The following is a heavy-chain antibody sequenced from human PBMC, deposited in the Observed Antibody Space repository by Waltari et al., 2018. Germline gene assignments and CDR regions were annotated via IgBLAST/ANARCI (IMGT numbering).Heavy chain of an antibody. J-gene: IGHJ4*02. CDR2: IYSAGGT. D-gene: IGHD4-17*01. CDR1: VFTVSHNY. V-gene: IGHV3-66*01. CDR3: ARAPGFGDYHYDY. Sequence: EVQLVESGGGLVQPGGSLRLSCGISVFTVSHNYMSWVRQAAGKGLEWVSVIYSAGGTYYADSVKDRFIISRDNSENTLYLQMNSLRVEDTAMYYCARAPGFGDYHYDYWGQGTLVTISS.